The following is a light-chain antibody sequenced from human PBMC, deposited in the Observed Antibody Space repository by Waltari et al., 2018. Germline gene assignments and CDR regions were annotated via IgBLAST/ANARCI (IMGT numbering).Light chain of an antibody. CDR1: QALSNSC. J-gene: IGKJ1*01. CDR2: NAS. Sequence: EVVLTQSPGTLSFPPGARATLSCCARQALSNSCLAWYQQKHGQSPRLLIYNASLRGTGVPDKFSGSGSGTNFTLTISRLEPEDFAVYYCQQYGSLPRTFGQGTKVEIK. V-gene: IGKV3-20*01. CDR3: QQYGSLPRT.